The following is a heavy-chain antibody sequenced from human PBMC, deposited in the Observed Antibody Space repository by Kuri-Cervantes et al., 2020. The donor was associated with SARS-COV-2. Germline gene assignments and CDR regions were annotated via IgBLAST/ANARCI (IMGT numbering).Heavy chain of an antibody. Sequence: GESLKISCEVSGFLFSASAIHWVRQASGKGLEWVGRVRGKANNYATAYAASVKGRFTISRDDSKNMAYLQMNSLRAEDTAVYYCAKSSGIFMIYATRAAFDHWGQGTLVTVSS. J-gene: IGHJ4*02. CDR1: GFLFSASA. CDR2: VRGKANNYAT. V-gene: IGHV3-73*01. D-gene: IGHD2-8*01. CDR3: AKSSGIFMIYATRAAFDH.